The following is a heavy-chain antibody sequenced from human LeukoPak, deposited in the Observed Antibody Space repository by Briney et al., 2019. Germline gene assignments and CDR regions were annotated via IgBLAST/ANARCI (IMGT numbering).Heavy chain of an antibody. J-gene: IGHJ6*02. V-gene: IGHV3-11*01. D-gene: IGHD5-18*01. CDR2: ISSSGSTI. CDR3: ARGLSTAMELYYYGMDV. CDR1: GFTFSDYY. Sequence: GGSLRLSCAASGFTFSDYYMSWIRQAPGKGLEWVSYISSSGSTIYYADSVKGRFTISRDNAKNSLYLQMNSLRAEDTAVYYCARGLSTAMELYYYGMDVWGQGTTVTVSS.